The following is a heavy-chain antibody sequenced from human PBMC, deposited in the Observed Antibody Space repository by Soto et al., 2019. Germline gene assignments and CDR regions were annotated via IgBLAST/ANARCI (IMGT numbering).Heavy chain of an antibody. D-gene: IGHD6-19*01. CDR3: ASAGGLGAVAADY. J-gene: IGHJ4*02. CDR1: GGSISSGGYS. V-gene: IGHV4-30-2*01. CDR2: IYHSGST. Sequence: QLQLQESGSGLVKPSQTLSLTCAVSGGSISSGGYSWSWIRQPPGKGLEWIGYIYHSGSTYYNPSLKSRVTISVDRSKNPFSLELSSVTAADTAVYDCASAGGLGAVAADYWGKGTLVTVAS.